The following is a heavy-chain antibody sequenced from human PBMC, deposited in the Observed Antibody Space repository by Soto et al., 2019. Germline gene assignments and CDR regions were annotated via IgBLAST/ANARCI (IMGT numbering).Heavy chain of an antibody. Sequence: PSDTLSLTCAVSGGSIRSSIYDGSWKQQAPGKGLEGIGSIYYSGSTYYNPSLTSRVTISVDTFKNQFSLKLSSVTAADTAVYCCARHPFYDYVWGSYRRPGVYYYGMDVWGQGTTVTVSS. CDR1: GGSIRSSIYD. J-gene: IGHJ6*02. CDR3: ARHPFYDYVWGSYRRPGVYYYGMDV. V-gene: IGHV4-39*01. D-gene: IGHD3-16*02. CDR2: IYYSGST.